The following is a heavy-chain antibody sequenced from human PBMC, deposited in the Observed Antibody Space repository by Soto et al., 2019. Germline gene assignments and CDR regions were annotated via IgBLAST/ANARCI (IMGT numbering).Heavy chain of an antibody. Sequence: QLQLQESGPGLVKPSETLSLTCTVSGGSISSSSYYWGWIRQPPGKGLEWIGCIYYSGSTYYNPSLKSRVTISVDTSKNQCSLKLSSVTAADTAVYYCARFGAPPYSSSPIDSWGQGTLVTVSS. CDR3: ARFGAPPYSSSPIDS. CDR1: GGSISSSSYY. CDR2: IYYSGST. D-gene: IGHD6-6*01. J-gene: IGHJ4*02. V-gene: IGHV4-39*01.